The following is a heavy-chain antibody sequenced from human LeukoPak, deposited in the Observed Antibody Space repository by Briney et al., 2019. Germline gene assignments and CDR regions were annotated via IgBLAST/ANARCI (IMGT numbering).Heavy chain of an antibody. J-gene: IGHJ4*02. V-gene: IGHV3-21*04. CDR1: GVTSSSYS. CDR2: ISITMGYI. CDR3: ARGGSYTSFGFDY. D-gene: IGHD1-26*01. Sequence: GGSLRLSCAPSGVTSSSYSMNWVPHTPGGGLEWVSSISITMGYIYYTDSVRGRFTISRDNFKNTLYLQMNSLRAEDTGVYYCARGGSYTSFGFDYWCRGPVTTVTS.